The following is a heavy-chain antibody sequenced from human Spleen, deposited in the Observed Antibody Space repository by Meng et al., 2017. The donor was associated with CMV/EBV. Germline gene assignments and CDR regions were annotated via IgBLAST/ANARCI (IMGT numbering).Heavy chain of an antibody. CDR2: IISGVSATGRTT. CDR1: GFTFSNYA. J-gene: IGHJ4*02. V-gene: IGHV3-23*01. D-gene: IGHD4-11*01. CDR3: ARDERTTTVTFDY. Sequence: GESLKISCAASGFTFSNYAVSWLRQAPGKGLEWVSTIISGVSATGRTTYYGDSVKGRFTMSRDNSKNTLYLQMNSLRAEDTAVYYCARDERTTTVTFDYWGQGTLVTVSS.